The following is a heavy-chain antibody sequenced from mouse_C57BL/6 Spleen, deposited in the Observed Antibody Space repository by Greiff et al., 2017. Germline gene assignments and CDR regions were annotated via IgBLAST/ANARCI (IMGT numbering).Heavy chain of an antibody. D-gene: IGHD2-2*01. J-gene: IGHJ3*01. CDR2: ISDGGSYT. CDR1: GFTFSSYA. CDR3: ARDQGYDAVAY. Sequence: EVKLMESGGGLVKPGGSLKLSCAASGFTFSSYAMSWVRQTPEKRLEWVATISDGGSYTYYPDNVKGRFTISRDNAKNNLYLQMSHLKSEDTAMYYCARDQGYDAVAYWGQGTLVTVSA. V-gene: IGHV5-4*01.